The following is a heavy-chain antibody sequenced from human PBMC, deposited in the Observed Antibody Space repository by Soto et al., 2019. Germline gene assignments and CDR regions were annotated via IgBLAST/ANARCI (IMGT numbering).Heavy chain of an antibody. V-gene: IGHV3-23*01. CDR3: AKGGSSGCFDY. D-gene: IGHD6-19*01. CDR1: GFPFSSYA. CDR2: ISGSGGST. J-gene: IGHJ4*02. Sequence: GGPLRLSCAASGFPFSSYAMSWVRQAPGKGLEWVSAISGSGGSTYYADSVKGRFTISRDNSKNTLYLQMNSLRAEDTAVYYCAKGGSSGCFDYWGQGTLVTVSS.